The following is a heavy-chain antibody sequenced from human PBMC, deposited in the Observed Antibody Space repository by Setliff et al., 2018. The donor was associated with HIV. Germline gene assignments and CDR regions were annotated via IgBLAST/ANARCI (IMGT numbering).Heavy chain of an antibody. CDR1: GDSISSSSYY. J-gene: IGHJ4*02. Sequence: PSETLSLTCTVSGDSISSSSYYWGWIRQPPGKGLEWIGSIYQTGVTYYNPSLKSRVPISVDTSKNQFSLNLSSVTAADQAIYYCARHAKTVTTVFVDYLDYWGQGTLVTVSS. D-gene: IGHD4-17*01. V-gene: IGHV4-39*01. CDR2: IYQTGVT. CDR3: ARHAKTVTTVFVDYLDY.